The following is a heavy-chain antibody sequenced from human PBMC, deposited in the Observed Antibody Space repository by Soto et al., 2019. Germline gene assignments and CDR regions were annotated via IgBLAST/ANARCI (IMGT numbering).Heavy chain of an antibody. V-gene: IGHV1-2*02. CDR2: INPNSGGT. D-gene: IGHD2-15*01. CDR3: ASVNKEAPRYYYYYGMDV. Sequence: GASVKVSCKASGYTFTGYYMHWVRQAPGQGLEWMGWINPNSGGTNYAQKFQGRVTMTRDTSSSTAYMELSRLRSDDTAVYYFASVNKEAPRYYYYYGMDVWGQGTTVTVSS. J-gene: IGHJ6*02. CDR1: GYTFTGYY.